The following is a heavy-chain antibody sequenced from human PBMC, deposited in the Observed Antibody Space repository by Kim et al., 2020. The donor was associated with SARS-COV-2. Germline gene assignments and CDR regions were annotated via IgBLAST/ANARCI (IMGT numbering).Heavy chain of an antibody. D-gene: IGHD3-22*01. Sequence: GGSLRLSCAASGFTFSGPAMHWVRQASGKGLEWVGRIRSKANSYATAYAASVKGRFTISRDDSKNTAYLQMNSLKTEDTAVYYCTRSYYYDSSGYLYGMDVWGQGTTVTVSS. CDR3: TRSYYYDSSGYLYGMDV. CDR1: GFTFSGPA. V-gene: IGHV3-73*01. CDR2: IRSKANSYAT. J-gene: IGHJ6*02.